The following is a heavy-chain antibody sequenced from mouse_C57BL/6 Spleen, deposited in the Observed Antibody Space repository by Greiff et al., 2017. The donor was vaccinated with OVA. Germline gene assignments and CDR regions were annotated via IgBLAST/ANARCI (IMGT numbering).Heavy chain of an antibody. D-gene: IGHD5-2*01. Sequence: EVKVVESGGGLVQPGGSLKLSCAASGLDFSRYWMSWVRRAPGKGLEWIGEINPDSSTINYAPSLKDKFIISRDNAKNTLYLQMSRVRSEDTALYYCARREGIPRYFDVWGTGTTVTVSS. V-gene: IGHV4-1*01. CDR2: INPDSSTI. CDR3: ARREGIPRYFDV. CDR1: GLDFSRYW. J-gene: IGHJ1*03.